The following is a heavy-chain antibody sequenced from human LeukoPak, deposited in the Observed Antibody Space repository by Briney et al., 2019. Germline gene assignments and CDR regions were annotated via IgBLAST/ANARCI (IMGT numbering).Heavy chain of an antibody. CDR2: INSDGSGT. Sequence: GGSLRLSCAASGFTFSSYWMHWVRQAPGKGLVWVSRINSDGSGTTYADFVKGRFTISRDNAKNTLYLQMNSLRSEDTAVYYCANSRWSGYLDYWGQGALATVSS. CDR3: ANSRWSGYLDY. D-gene: IGHD3-3*01. V-gene: IGHV3-74*01. J-gene: IGHJ4*02. CDR1: GFTFSSYW.